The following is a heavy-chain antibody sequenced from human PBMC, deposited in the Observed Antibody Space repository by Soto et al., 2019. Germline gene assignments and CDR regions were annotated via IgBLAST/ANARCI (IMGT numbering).Heavy chain of an antibody. CDR2: IVPIVDTS. V-gene: IGHV1-69*12. J-gene: IGHJ4*02. CDR1: GGTFSSYA. Sequence: QVQLVQSGAEVRQPASSVKVSCKTSGGTFSSYAISWVRQAPGQGLEWMGGIVPIVDTSTYAQKFQGRVTITADESTSTVYMELSSLRSDYTAVYYCVRVVAIPGSPDHWGQGTLVTVSS. D-gene: IGHD2-15*01. CDR3: VRVVAIPGSPDH.